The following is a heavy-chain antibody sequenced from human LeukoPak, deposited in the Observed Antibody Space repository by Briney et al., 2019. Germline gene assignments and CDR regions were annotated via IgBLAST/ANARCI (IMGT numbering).Heavy chain of an antibody. V-gene: IGHV4-34*01. CDR2: INHSGST. CDR1: GGSFSGYY. Sequence: SETLSLTCAVYGGSFSGYYWSWIRQPPGKGLEWIGEINHSGSTNYNPSHKSRVTISVDTSKNQFSLKLSSVTAADTAVYYCARGIVVVPAAISPNWFDPWGQGTLVTVSS. CDR3: ARGIVVVPAAISPNWFDP. J-gene: IGHJ5*02. D-gene: IGHD2-2*01.